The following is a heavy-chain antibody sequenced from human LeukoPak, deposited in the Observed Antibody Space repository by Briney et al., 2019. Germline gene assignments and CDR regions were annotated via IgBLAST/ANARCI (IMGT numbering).Heavy chain of an antibody. CDR3: SLGQAHGMDV. CDR1: GFTFSSYW. D-gene: IGHD3-16*01. V-gene: IGHV3-74*01. CDR2: INSDGTST. J-gene: IGHJ6*02. Sequence: GGSLRLSCAASGFTFSSYWMHWVRQAPGKGLMWVSRINSDGTSTSYADSVKGRFTISRDNAKNTLYLQMNSLRAEDTAVYYCSLGQAHGMDVWGQGTTVTVSS.